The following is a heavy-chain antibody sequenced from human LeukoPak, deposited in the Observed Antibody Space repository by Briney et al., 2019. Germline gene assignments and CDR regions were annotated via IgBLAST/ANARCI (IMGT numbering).Heavy chain of an antibody. Sequence: GGSLRLSCAASGFTFSNYWMSWVRQAPEKGLEWVANINQDGSEKYYVDSVKGRFTISRDNAKNSLYLQMNSLRADDTAVYYCAGSYNWNDTGGFDIWGRGTMVTVSS. J-gene: IGHJ3*02. V-gene: IGHV3-7*02. D-gene: IGHD1-1*01. CDR1: GFTFSNYW. CDR3: AGSYNWNDTGGFDI. CDR2: INQDGSEK.